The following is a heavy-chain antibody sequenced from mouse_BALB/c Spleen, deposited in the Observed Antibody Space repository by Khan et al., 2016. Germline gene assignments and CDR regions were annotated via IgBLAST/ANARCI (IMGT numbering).Heavy chain of an antibody. CDR1: GFTFSTYA. Sequence: EVELVESGGGLMKPGESLKLSCAASGFTFSTYAMSWVRQTPEKRLEWVASISSGGYTYYPDSMRGRLTISRDNAGNILYLQVSRLMSEDTAIYYCASANYGNPFDYWCQGTTLTVSS. J-gene: IGHJ2*01. D-gene: IGHD1-1*01. V-gene: IGHV5-6-5*01. CDR2: ISSGGYT. CDR3: ASANYGNPFDY.